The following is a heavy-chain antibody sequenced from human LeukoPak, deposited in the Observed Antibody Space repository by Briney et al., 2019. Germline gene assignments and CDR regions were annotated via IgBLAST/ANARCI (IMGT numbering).Heavy chain of an antibody. Sequence: GASVKVSCKVSGYHFTDYHVHWVRQAPGQGLEWVGRISTDSGDTIYAPKFQGRVAVTRDTSINTAYMELSRLTSDDAAVYYCAGLGSTVKGRIAPWGQGTPVTVSS. J-gene: IGHJ5*02. V-gene: IGHV1-2*02. CDR2: ISTDSGDT. CDR1: GYHFTDYH. D-gene: IGHD5/OR15-5a*01. CDR3: AGLGSTVKGRIAP.